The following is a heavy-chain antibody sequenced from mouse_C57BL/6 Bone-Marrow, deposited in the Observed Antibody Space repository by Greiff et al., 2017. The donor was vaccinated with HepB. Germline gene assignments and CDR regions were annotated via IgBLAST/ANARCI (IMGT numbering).Heavy chain of an antibody. CDR2: ISSGSSTI. Sequence: EVKLMESGGGLVKPGGSLKLSCAASGFTFSDYGMHWVRQAPEKGLEWVAYISSGSSTIYYADTVKGRFTISRDNAKNTLFLQMTSLRSEDTAMYYCARGGDFHYAMDYWGQGTSVTVSS. J-gene: IGHJ4*01. V-gene: IGHV5-17*01. CDR1: GFTFSDYG. CDR3: ARGGDFHYAMDY.